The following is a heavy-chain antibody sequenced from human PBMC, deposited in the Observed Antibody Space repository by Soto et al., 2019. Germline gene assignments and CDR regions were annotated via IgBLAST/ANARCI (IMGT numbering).Heavy chain of an antibody. Sequence: VQLVESGGGLVQPGRSLRLSCAASGFTFDDYAMHWVRQAPGKGLEWVSGISWNSGSIGYADSVKGRFTISRDNAKNSLYLQMNSLRAEDTALYYCAKDTGYSGYDYFDYWGQGTLVTVSS. CDR3: AKDTGYSGYDYFDY. CDR1: GFTFDDYA. V-gene: IGHV3-9*01. J-gene: IGHJ4*02. CDR2: ISWNSGSI. D-gene: IGHD5-12*01.